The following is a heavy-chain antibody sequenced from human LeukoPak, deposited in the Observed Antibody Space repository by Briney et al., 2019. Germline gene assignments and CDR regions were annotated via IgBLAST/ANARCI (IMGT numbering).Heavy chain of an antibody. V-gene: IGHV4-39*01. D-gene: IGHD4-17*01. CDR1: GGSISSSTYY. CDR3: ARLYGDRYFDL. J-gene: IGHJ2*01. CDR2: IYYSGST. Sequence: SETLSLTCTVSGGSISSSTYYWGWIRQPPGKGLEWFGSIYYSGSTYYNSSLKSRVTISVDTSKSQFSLKLSSVTAADTAVYYCARLYGDRYFDLWGRGTLVTVSS.